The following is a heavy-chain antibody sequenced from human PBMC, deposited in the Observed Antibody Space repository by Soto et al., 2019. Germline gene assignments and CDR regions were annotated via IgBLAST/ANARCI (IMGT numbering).Heavy chain of an antibody. D-gene: IGHD3-10*01. J-gene: IGHJ6*03. CDR1: GGSISSYY. V-gene: IGHV4-59*01. CDR2: IYYSGST. Sequence: NPSETLSLTCTVSGGSISSYYWSWIRQPPGKGLEWIGYIYYSGSTNYNPSLKSRVTISVDTSKNQFSLKLSSVTAADTAVYYCARRSGPFMVRGVLYYYYYMDVWGKGTTVTVSS. CDR3: ARRSGPFMVRGVLYYYYYMDV.